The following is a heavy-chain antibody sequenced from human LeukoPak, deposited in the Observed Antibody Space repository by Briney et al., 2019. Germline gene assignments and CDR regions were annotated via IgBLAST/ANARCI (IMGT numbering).Heavy chain of an antibody. J-gene: IGHJ4*02. CDR2: ISSSGSAI. Sequence: GGSLRLSCAASGFTFSAYEMNWVRQAPGKGLEWVSYISSSGSAIHYADSVKGRFTISRDNAKNALHLQMDSLRAEDTAVYYCAKASTGRQLETPFDYWGQGTLVTVSS. D-gene: IGHD6-6*01. CDR1: GFTFSAYE. CDR3: AKASTGRQLETPFDY. V-gene: IGHV3-48*03.